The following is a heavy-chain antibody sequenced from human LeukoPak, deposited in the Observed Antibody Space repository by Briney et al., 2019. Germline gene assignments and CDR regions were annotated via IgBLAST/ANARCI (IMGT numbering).Heavy chain of an antibody. CDR2: RYYSGST. CDR1: GGSISSYY. Sequence: SETLSLTCSVSGGSISSYYWTWIRQPPGKGLEWIGYRYYSGSTTYTPPLKSRVTISFDTSKSQFSLKLISVTAADTAIYYCARVRGDFETDWGQGTLVTVSS. CDR3: ARVRGDFETD. J-gene: IGHJ1*01. V-gene: IGHV4-59*01. D-gene: IGHD3-16*01.